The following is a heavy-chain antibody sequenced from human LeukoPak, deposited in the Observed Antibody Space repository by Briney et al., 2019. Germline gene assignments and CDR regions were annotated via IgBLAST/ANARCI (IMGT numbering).Heavy chain of an antibody. Sequence: ASVKVSCKASGYTFTGYYMHWVRQAPGQGLEWMGWINPNSGGTNYAQKFQGRVTMTRDTSISTAYMELSRLRSDDTAVYYCAREGIVVVVAAFDYWGQGTLVTVFS. D-gene: IGHD2-15*01. V-gene: IGHV1-2*02. CDR1: GYTFTGYY. CDR2: INPNSGGT. CDR3: AREGIVVVVAAFDY. J-gene: IGHJ4*02.